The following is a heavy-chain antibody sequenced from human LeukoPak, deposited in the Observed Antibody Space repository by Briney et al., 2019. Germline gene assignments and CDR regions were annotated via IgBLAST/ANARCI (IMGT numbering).Heavy chain of an antibody. CDR3: ARVEVEEGYYGSGNYY. V-gene: IGHV1-18*01. Sequence: GASVKVSCKASGYTFTSYGISWVRQAPGQGLEWMGWISAYNGNTNYAQKLQGRVTMTTDTSTSTAYMELRSLRSDDTAVYYCARVEVEEGYYGSGNYYWGQGTLVTVSS. D-gene: IGHD3-10*01. CDR2: ISAYNGNT. CDR1: GYTFTSYG. J-gene: IGHJ4*02.